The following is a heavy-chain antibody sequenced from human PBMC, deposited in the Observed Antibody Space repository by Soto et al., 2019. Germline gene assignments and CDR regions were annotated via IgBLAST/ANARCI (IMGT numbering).Heavy chain of an antibody. D-gene: IGHD5-18*01. CDR3: ARVKTHSAYYGMGV. V-gene: IGHV3-74*01. J-gene: IGHJ6*02. CDR1: GFTFSSYW. CDR2: INSDGSST. Sequence: GSLRLSCAASGFTFSSYWMHWVRQAPGKGLVWVSRINSDGSSTSYADSVKGRFTISRDNAKNTLYLQMNSLRAEDTAVYYCARVKTHSAYYGMGVWGQGTTVTVSS.